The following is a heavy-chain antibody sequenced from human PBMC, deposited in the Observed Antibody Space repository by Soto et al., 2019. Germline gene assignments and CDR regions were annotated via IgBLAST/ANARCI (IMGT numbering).Heavy chain of an antibody. CDR1: GFSFSSYA. V-gene: IGHV3-23*01. Sequence: GGSLRLSCAASGFSFSSYAMTWVRQAPGKGLEWVSRISGSGGTPYYADSVKGRFTISRDNSRDTLYLQMNSLRVDDTAVYYCAKDPYYDFWSGYAYYFDSWGRGALVTVSS. CDR2: ISGSGGTP. J-gene: IGHJ4*02. CDR3: AKDPYYDFWSGYAYYFDS. D-gene: IGHD3-3*01.